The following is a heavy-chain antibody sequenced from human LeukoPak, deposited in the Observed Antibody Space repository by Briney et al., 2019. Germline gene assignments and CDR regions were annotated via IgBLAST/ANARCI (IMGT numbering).Heavy chain of an antibody. Sequence: GASVKVSCKASGYSFSNYGITWVRQAPGQGLEWMGWISAYSGDTNYTQNLQGRITMTTDTSTNTAYMELRSLGSDDTAVYFCARDSQITPFSSGWYRYDYWGQGTLVTVSS. CDR2: ISAYSGDT. CDR3: ARDSQITPFSSGWYRYDY. J-gene: IGHJ4*02. CDR1: GYSFSNYG. V-gene: IGHV1-18*01. D-gene: IGHD6-19*01.